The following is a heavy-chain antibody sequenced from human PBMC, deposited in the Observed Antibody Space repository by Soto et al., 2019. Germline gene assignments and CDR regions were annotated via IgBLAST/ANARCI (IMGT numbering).Heavy chain of an antibody. D-gene: IGHD4-17*01. Sequence: GESLKISCKGSGYSFTSCWISWVRQMPGKGLEWMGRIDPSDSYTNYSPSFQGHVTISADKSISTAYLQWSSLKASDTAMYYCASHPTTVVTPDYWGQGTLVTVSS. CDR2: IDPSDSYT. CDR3: ASHPTTVVTPDY. V-gene: IGHV5-10-1*01. J-gene: IGHJ4*02. CDR1: GYSFTSCW.